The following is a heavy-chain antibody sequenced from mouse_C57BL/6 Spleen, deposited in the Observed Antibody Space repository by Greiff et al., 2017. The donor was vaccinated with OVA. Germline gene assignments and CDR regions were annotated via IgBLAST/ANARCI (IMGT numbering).Heavy chain of an antibody. CDR2: ISYDGSN. CDR3: ARDYGHGYFDV. Sequence: EVQLQQSGPGLVKPSQSLSLTCSVTGYSITSGYYWNWIRQFPGNKLEWMGYISYDGSNNYNPSLKNRISITRDTSKNQFFLKLNSVTTEDTATYYCARDYGHGYFDVWGTGTTVTVSS. CDR1: GYSITSGYY. V-gene: IGHV3-6*01. D-gene: IGHD1-1*02. J-gene: IGHJ1*03.